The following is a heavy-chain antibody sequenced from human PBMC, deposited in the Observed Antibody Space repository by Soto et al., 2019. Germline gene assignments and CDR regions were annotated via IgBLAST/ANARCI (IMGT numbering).Heavy chain of an antibody. J-gene: IGHJ4*02. CDR2: IYHSGNT. Sequence: QVQLQESGPGLVKPSQTLSLTCDVSRGSVSSGDYYWTWIRQPPGKGLEWIGYIYHSGNTYYNPSLKIRLTISLDTSKNQFSLKLSSVNAADTAVYYCSRKSGSAYYFDSWGQGTLVTVSS. D-gene: IGHD3-16*01. CDR1: RGSVSSGDYY. CDR3: SRKSGSAYYFDS. V-gene: IGHV4-30-4*01.